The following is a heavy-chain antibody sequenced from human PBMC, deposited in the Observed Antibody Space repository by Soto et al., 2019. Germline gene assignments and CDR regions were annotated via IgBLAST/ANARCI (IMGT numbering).Heavy chain of an antibody. CDR1: GFTFSSYG. J-gene: IGHJ4*02. Sequence: GSLRLSCAASGFTFSSYGMHWVRQAPGKGLEWVAVISYDGSNKYYADSVKGRFTISRDNSKNTLYLQMNSLRAEDTAVYYCAKERQLWLYYFDYWGQGTLVTVSS. CDR3: AKERQLWLYYFDY. CDR2: ISYDGSNK. V-gene: IGHV3-30*18. D-gene: IGHD5-18*01.